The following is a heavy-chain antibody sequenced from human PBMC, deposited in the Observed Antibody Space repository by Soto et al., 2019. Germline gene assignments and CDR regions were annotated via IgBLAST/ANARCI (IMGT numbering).Heavy chain of an antibody. CDR1: GGSFSGYY. D-gene: IGHD2-15*01. Sequence: QVQLQQWGAGLLKPSETLSLTCAVYGGSFSGYYWSWIRQPPGKGLEWIGEINHSGSTNYNPSLKSRVTISVDTSKNQFSLKLSSVTAADTAVYYCARAARLLDYYYGMDVWGQGTTVTVSS. CDR2: INHSGST. V-gene: IGHV4-34*01. J-gene: IGHJ6*02. CDR3: ARAARLLDYYYGMDV.